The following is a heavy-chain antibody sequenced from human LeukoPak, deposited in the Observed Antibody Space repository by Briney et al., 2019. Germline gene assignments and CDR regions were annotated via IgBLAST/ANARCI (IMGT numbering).Heavy chain of an antibody. CDR1: GFTFSSYW. CDR3: ARAPDTLYWFDP. V-gene: IGHV3-7*03. J-gene: IGHJ5*02. D-gene: IGHD3-16*01. Sequence: GGSLRLSCAASGFTFSSYWMNWARQAPGKGLEWVASINHNGNVNYYVDSVKGRFTISRDNAKNSLYLQMSNLRAEDTAVYYCARAPDTLYWFDPWGQGTLVTVSS. CDR2: INHNGNVN.